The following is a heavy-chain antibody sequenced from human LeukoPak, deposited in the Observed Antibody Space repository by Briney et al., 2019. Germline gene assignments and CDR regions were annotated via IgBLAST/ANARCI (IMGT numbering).Heavy chain of an antibody. CDR3: ARDGCSSTSCYLRNWFDP. D-gene: IGHD2-2*01. Sequence: ASVTVSCTASGYTFTGYYMHWVRQAPGQGLEWMGWINPNSGGTNYAQKFQGRVTMTRDTSISTAYMELSRLRSDDTAVYYCARDGCSSTSCYLRNWFDPWGQGTLVTVSS. CDR1: GYTFTGYY. CDR2: INPNSGGT. J-gene: IGHJ5*02. V-gene: IGHV1-2*02.